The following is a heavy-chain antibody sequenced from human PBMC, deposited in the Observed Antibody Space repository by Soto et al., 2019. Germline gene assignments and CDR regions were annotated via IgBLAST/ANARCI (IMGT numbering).Heavy chain of an antibody. J-gene: IGHJ6*02. D-gene: IGHD3-10*01. V-gene: IGHV3-30-3*01. CDR1: GFTFSSYA. CDR2: ISYDGSNK. CDR3: ARPRNSGSYYRLGIDV. Sequence: QVQLVESGGGVVQPGRSLRLSCAASGFTFSSYAMHWVRQAPGKGLEWVAVISYDGSNKYYADSVKGRFTISRDNSKNTLYLQMNSLRAEDTAVYYCARPRNSGSYYRLGIDVWGQGTTVTVSS.